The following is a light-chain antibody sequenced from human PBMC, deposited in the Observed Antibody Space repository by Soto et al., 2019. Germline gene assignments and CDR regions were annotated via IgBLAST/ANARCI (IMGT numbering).Light chain of an antibody. Sequence: EIGMTQSPATLSVSPGEGATRSCKASQNVYNNLAWYQQRPGQPPRLLIYDASTRATGISARFSGSGYGTEFTLTISSLQSEDFAVYFCQQCRNWPLTFGGGTKVEIK. CDR3: QQCRNWPLT. CDR2: DAS. V-gene: IGKV3-15*01. J-gene: IGKJ4*01. CDR1: QNVYNN.